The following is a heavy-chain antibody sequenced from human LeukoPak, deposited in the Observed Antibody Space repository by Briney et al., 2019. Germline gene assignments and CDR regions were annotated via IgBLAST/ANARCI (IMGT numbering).Heavy chain of an antibody. CDR2: ISSDGSSQ. J-gene: IGHJ4*02. CDR1: GFTFRNYG. D-gene: IGHD1-26*01. Sequence: GGSLRLSCAASGFTFRNYGVNWVRQAPGKVLEWLAVISSDGSSQYYTDSVKGRFTISRDNSKNTLYLQMNSLRVEDTAVYYCARGKSGSYGTKGYWGQGTLVTVSS. V-gene: IGHV3-30*03. CDR3: ARGKSGSYGTKGY.